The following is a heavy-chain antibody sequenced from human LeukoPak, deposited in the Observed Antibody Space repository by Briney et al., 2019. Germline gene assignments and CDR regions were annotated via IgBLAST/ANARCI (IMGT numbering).Heavy chain of an antibody. CDR2: INPNSGGT. CDR1: GYTFSSYG. CDR3: ARVQGIRFFDY. D-gene: IGHD2-15*01. Sequence: GASVKVSCKASGYTFSSYGISWVRQAPGQGLEWMGWINPNSGGTNYAQKFQGRVTMTRDTSISTAYMELSSLKFEDTAMYYCARVQGIRFFDYWGQGTLVTVSS. J-gene: IGHJ4*02. V-gene: IGHV1-2*02.